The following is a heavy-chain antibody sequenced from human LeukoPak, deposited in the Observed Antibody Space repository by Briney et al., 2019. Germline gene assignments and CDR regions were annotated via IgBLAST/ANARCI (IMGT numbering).Heavy chain of an antibody. CDR3: ARVLAVAGSYYYYMDV. V-gene: IGHV7-4-1*02. J-gene: IGHJ6*03. CDR1: GYTFTSYA. Sequence: ASVKVSCKASGYTFTSYAMNWARQAPGQGLEWMGWINTNTGNPTYAQGFTGRFVFSLDTSVSTAYLQISSLKAEDTAVYYCARVLAVAGSYYYYMDVWGKGTTVTVSS. D-gene: IGHD6-19*01. CDR2: INTNTGNP.